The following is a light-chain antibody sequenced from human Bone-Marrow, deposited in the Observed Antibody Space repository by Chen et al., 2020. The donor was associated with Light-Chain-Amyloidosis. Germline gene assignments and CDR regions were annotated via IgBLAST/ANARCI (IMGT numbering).Light chain of an antibody. V-gene: IGLV3-25*03. Sequence: SYELTPPPSVSCSSGQTARITCSGDDLPTKYAYWYQQKPGQAPVLVIHRDTERPSGISERFSGSSTGTTATLTISGVQAEDEADYHCQSADSSGTYEVIFGGGTKLTVL. J-gene: IGLJ2*01. CDR1: DLPTKY. CDR3: QSADSSGTYEVI. CDR2: RDT.